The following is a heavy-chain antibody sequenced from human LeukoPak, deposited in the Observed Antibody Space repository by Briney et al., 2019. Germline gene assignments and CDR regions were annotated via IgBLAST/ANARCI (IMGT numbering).Heavy chain of an antibody. CDR1: GYTFTSYD. D-gene: IGHD2-2*01. V-gene: IGHV1-8*03. CDR2: MNPNSGNT. J-gene: IGHJ4*02. Sequence: GASVKVSCKASGYTFTSYDINWVRQATGQGLEWMGWMNPNSGNTGYAQKFQGRVAITRNTSISTAYMELSSLRSEDTAVYYCARGRGYCSSTSCYLDYWGQGTLVTVSS. CDR3: ARGRGYCSSTSCYLDY.